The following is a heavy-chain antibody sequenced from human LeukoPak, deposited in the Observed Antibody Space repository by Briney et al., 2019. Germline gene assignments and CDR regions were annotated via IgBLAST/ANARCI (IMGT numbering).Heavy chain of an antibody. Sequence: ASVKVSCKAYGYTFTGYYMHWVRQAPGQGLEWMGWINPNSGGTNYAQKFQGRVTITRDTSISTAYMELSRLRSDDTAVYYCASESTVLSWSDYWGQGTLVTVSS. CDR3: ASESTVLSWSDY. D-gene: IGHD4-11*01. J-gene: IGHJ4*02. CDR2: INPNSGGT. V-gene: IGHV1-2*02. CDR1: GYTFTGYY.